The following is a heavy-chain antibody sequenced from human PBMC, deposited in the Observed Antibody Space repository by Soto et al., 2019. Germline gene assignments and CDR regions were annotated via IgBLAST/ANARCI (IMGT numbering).Heavy chain of an antibody. CDR3: AKDRAVVVTAIVAFDI. Sequence: GGSLRLSCAASGFTFSSYAMSWVRQAPGKGLEWVSAISGSGGSTYYADSVKGRFTISRDNSKNTLYLQVNSLRAEDTAVYYCAKDRAVVVTAIVAFDIWGQGTMVTVSS. CDR1: GFTFSSYA. J-gene: IGHJ3*02. D-gene: IGHD2-21*02. CDR2: ISGSGGST. V-gene: IGHV3-23*01.